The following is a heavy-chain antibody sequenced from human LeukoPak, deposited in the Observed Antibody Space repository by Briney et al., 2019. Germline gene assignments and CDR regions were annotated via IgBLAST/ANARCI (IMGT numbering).Heavy chain of an antibody. V-gene: IGHV3-23*01. CDR2: ISGSGGST. CDR1: GFTFSSYA. Sequence: PGGSLRLSCAASGFTFSSYAMSWVRQAPGKGLEWVSAISGSGGSTYYADSVKGRFTISRDNSKNTLHLQMNSLRVEDTAVYYCAKLRPRGTGTTPVEDVWGQGTHVTVSS. D-gene: IGHD4-11*01. CDR3: AKLRPRGTGTTPVEDV. J-gene: IGHJ4*02.